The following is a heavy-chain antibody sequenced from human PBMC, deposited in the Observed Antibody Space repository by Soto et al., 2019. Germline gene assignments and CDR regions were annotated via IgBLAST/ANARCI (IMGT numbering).Heavy chain of an antibody. D-gene: IGHD3-10*01. Sequence: ASVKVSCKASGYTFTSYYMHWVRQAPGQGLEWMGIINPSGGSTSYAQKFQGRVTMTRDTSTSTVYMELSSLRSEDTAVYYCARDRVSRSGSYDYFDYWGQGTLVTVSS. J-gene: IGHJ4*02. CDR2: INPSGGST. CDR3: ARDRVSRSGSYDYFDY. CDR1: GYTFTSYY. V-gene: IGHV1-46*03.